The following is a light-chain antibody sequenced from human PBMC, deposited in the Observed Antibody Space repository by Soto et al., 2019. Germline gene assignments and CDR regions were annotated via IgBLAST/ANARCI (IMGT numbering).Light chain of an antibody. Sequence: EIVLTQSPGTLSLSPGERATLSCRASQSVSSSYLAWYQQKPGQAPRLLIYGASSRATGIPYRFSGSGSGTLITLTISRLVREDFAGSYCQHYGSLPRAFGQGTKMEIK. CDR2: GAS. CDR1: QSVSSSY. CDR3: QHYGSLPRA. V-gene: IGKV3-20*01. J-gene: IGKJ1*01.